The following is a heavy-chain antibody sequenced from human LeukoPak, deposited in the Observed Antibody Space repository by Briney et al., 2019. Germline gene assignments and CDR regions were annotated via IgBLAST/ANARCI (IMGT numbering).Heavy chain of an antibody. CDR3: ARDLSSSGGQIDY. CDR1: GGSISSGGYY. Sequence: SETLSLTCTVSGGSISSGGYYWSWIRQHPGKGLEWIGYIYYSGSTYYNPSLKSRVTISVDTSKNQFSLKLSSVTAADTAVYYCARDLSSSGGQIDYWGQGTLVTVSS. V-gene: IGHV4-31*03. D-gene: IGHD3-10*01. CDR2: IYYSGST. J-gene: IGHJ4*02.